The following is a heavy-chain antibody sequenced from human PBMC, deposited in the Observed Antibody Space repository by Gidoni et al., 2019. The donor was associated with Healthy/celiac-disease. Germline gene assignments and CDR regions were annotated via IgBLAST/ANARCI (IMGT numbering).Heavy chain of an antibody. Sequence: EVQLVQSGAEVKKPGESLTISCKGSGYSFTSYWLGWVRQMPGKGLEWMGIIYPGDSDTRYSPSFQGQVTSSADKSISTAYLQWSSLKASDTAMYYCARARNPYYYDPIAKREYYFDYWGQGTLVTVSS. V-gene: IGHV5-51*01. CDR2: IYPGDSDT. J-gene: IGHJ4*02. CDR3: ARARNPYYYDPIAKREYYFDY. D-gene: IGHD3-22*01. CDR1: GYSFTSYW.